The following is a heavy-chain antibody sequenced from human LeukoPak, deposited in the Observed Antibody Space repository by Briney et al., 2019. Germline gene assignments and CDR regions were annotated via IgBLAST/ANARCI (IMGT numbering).Heavy chain of an antibody. Sequence: GGSLRLSCAASGFTFSSYAMHWVRQAPGKGLEWVAVISYDGSNKYYADSVKGRFTISRDNSKNTLYLQMNSLRAEDTAVYYCARDPSVFGYSSSWDFDYWGQGTLVTVSS. V-gene: IGHV3-30-3*01. CDR2: ISYDGSNK. D-gene: IGHD6-13*01. CDR3: ARDPSVFGYSSSWDFDY. CDR1: GFTFSSYA. J-gene: IGHJ4*02.